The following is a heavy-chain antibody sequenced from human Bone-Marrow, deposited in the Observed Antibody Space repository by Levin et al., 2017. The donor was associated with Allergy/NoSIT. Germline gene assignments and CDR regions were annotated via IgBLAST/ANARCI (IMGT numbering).Heavy chain of an antibody. CDR1: GFTFNKYG. J-gene: IGHJ6*02. CDR3: AKDPMWDRYNFDMDV. V-gene: IGHV3-23*01. CDR2: IGGSGVDS. Sequence: GGSLRLSCTASGFTFNKYGLTWVRQAPGMGLEWVASIGGSGVDSNYADSVRGRFTITRDMNTVFLQMNSLRVEDGAIYYCAKDPMWDRYNFDMDVWGQGTSVTVSS. D-gene: IGHD1-26*01.